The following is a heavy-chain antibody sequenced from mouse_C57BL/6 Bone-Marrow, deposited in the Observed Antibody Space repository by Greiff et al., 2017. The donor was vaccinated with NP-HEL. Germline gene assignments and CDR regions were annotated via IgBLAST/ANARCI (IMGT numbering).Heavy chain of an antibody. CDR3: ASPPIYYYGSSYDY. V-gene: IGHV1-4*01. CDR2: INPSSGYT. D-gene: IGHD1-1*01. J-gene: IGHJ2*01. CDR1: GYTFTSYT. Sequence: LQESGAELARPGASVKMSCKASGYTFTSYTMHWVKQRPGQGLEWIGYINPSSGYTKYNQKFKDKATLTADKSSSTAYMQLSSLTSEDSAVYYCASPPIYYYGSSYDYGGRGTTLTVSA.